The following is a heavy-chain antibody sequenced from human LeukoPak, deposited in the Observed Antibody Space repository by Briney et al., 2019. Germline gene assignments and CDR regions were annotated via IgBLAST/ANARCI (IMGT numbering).Heavy chain of an antibody. J-gene: IGHJ4*02. CDR1: GFNFSSYS. D-gene: IGHD3-22*01. Sequence: PGGSLRLSCAASGFNFSSYSMNWVRQAPGKGLEWVSSISSSSSFRYYADSVKGRFTISRDNAKNSLYLQMNSLRAEDTAVNYCARESSGYFHWGQGTLVTVSS. CDR3: ARESSGYFH. V-gene: IGHV3-21*01. CDR2: ISSSSSFR.